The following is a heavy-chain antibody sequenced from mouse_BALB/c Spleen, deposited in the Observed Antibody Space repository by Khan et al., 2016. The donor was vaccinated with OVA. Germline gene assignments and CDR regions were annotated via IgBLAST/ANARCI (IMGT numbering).Heavy chain of an antibody. CDR1: GFTFSSYG. J-gene: IGHJ3*01. V-gene: IGHV5-6-3*01. Sequence: EVELVESGGGLVQPGGSLKLSCAASGFTFSSYGMSWVRQTPDKRLELVATINSNGGSTYYPDSVKGRFTISRDNAKNTLYLQMSSLKSEDTAMYYWARDYSYCGQGTLVTVSA. CDR2: INSNGGST. CDR3: ARDYSY. D-gene: IGHD1-1*01.